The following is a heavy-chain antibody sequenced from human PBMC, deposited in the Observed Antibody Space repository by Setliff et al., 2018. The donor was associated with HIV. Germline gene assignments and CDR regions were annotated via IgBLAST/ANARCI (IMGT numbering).Heavy chain of an antibody. V-gene: IGHV4-61*02. D-gene: IGHD1-26*01. J-gene: IGHJ3*01. CDR3: ARPAGKGSYYGDDAFDL. Sequence: PSETLSLTCTVSGGSISSGSYYWSWIRQPAGKGLEWIGRIYSSGSTNYNPSLKSRVSMSVDTSKNQFSLKVDSGTAADTAVYYCARPAGKGSYYGDDAFDLWGQGTMVTVSS. CDR1: GGSISSGSYY. CDR2: IYSSGST.